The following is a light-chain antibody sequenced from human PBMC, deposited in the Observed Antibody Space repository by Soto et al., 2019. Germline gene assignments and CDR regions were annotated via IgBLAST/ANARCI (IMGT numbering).Light chain of an antibody. V-gene: IGKV3D-20*02. CDR1: QSVSSSY. CDR2: GAS. Sequence: PGERVTLSCRASQSVSSSYLTWYQQKPGQAPRLLIYGASTRAAGIPARFSGSGSGTEFTLTISSLEPEDFAVYYCQHRTKWPLTFGGGTKVDIK. CDR3: QHRTKWPLT. J-gene: IGKJ4*01.